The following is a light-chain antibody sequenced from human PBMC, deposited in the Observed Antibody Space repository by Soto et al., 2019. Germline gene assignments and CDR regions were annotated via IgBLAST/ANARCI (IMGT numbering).Light chain of an antibody. CDR3: SSYAGTLGV. CDR1: SSDVGGYNY. Sequence: QSVLTQPPSASGSPGQSVTISCIGTSSDVGGYNYVSWYQQLPGKAPTLMIYEVSKRPSGVPDRFSGSKSGNTASLTVSGLHAEDEAEYYCSSYAGTLGVFGGRTKVTVL. J-gene: IGLJ2*01. CDR2: EVS. V-gene: IGLV2-8*01.